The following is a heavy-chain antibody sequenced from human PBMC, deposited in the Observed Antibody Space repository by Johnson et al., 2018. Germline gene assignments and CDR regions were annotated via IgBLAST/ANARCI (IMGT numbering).Heavy chain of an antibody. CDR3: ARGWYYYDSSGYYGENAFDI. CDR1: GFTFDDYG. J-gene: IGHJ3*02. CDR2: INWNGGST. D-gene: IGHD3-22*01. Sequence: VQLVQSGGGVVRPGGSLRLSCAASGFTFDDYGMSWVRQAPGKGLEWVSGINWNGGSTGYADSVKGRFTISRDNAKNSLYLQMNSLRAEDTAVYYCARGWYYYDSSGYYGENAFDIWGQGTMVTVSS. V-gene: IGHV3-20*04.